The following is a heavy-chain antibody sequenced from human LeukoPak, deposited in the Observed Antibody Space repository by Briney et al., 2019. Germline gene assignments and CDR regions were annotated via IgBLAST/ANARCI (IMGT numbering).Heavy chain of an antibody. CDR1: GGSISSYY. J-gene: IGHJ4*02. Sequence: SETLSLTCTVSGGSISSYYWSWIRQPPGKGLEWIGYIYYSGGTNYNPSLKSRVTISVDTSKNQFSLKLSSVTAADTAVYYCARGRIAAAGAFDYWGQGTLVTVSS. D-gene: IGHD6-13*01. V-gene: IGHV4-59*01. CDR3: ARGRIAAAGAFDY. CDR2: IYYSGGT.